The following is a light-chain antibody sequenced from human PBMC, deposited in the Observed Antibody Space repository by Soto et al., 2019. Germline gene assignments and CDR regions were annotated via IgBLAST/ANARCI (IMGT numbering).Light chain of an antibody. CDR2: EAS. Sequence: EIVLTQSPGTLSLSPGERATLSCRSSQSVSSSYLAWYQQKPGQAPRLLIYEASNRATGIPDRFSGSGSGTDFTLTISRLEPEDFAVYYCQQYGNSPTFGQGTKVEIK. V-gene: IGKV3-20*01. CDR1: QSVSSSY. CDR3: QQYGNSPT. J-gene: IGKJ1*01.